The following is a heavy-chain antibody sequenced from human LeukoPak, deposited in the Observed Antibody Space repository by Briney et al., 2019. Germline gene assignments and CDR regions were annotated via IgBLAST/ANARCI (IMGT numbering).Heavy chain of an antibody. CDR2: IKQDGSEK. D-gene: IGHD3-16*01. J-gene: IGHJ4*02. CDR3: ARVRRGTFDY. V-gene: IGHV3-7*01. CDR1: GFTFGSYW. Sequence: PGGSLRLSCAASGFTFGSYWMSWVRQAPGKGLEWVANIKQDGSEKYYVDSVKGRFTISRDNAKNSLYLQMNSLRAEDTAVYYCARVRRGTFDYWGQGTLVTVSS.